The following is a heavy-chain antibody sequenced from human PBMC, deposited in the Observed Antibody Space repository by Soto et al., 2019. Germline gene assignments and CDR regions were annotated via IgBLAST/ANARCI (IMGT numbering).Heavy chain of an antibody. CDR2: MSYDGTTK. CDR3: AREVLWSRYFDY. Sequence: QVQLVESGGGVVQPGRSLRLSCAASGFIFSNYVMYWVRQAPGKGLEWVAFMSYDGTTKSYADSVKGRFTISRDNSQNHLDLQMNSLRPEDTGVYYCAREVLWSRYFDYWGQGTLVTVSS. CDR1: GFIFSNYV. J-gene: IGHJ4*02. D-gene: IGHD3-10*01. V-gene: IGHV3-30-3*01.